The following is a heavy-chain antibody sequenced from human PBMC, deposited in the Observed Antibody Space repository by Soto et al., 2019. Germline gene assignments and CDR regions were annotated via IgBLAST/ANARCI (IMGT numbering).Heavy chain of an antibody. CDR3: ARHFVAVVIKGWGY. CDR1: GGSIDRSKYY. V-gene: IGHV4-39*01. CDR2: TYYNGNA. J-gene: IGHJ4*02. Sequence: SEARSLTCSGSGGSIDRSKYYVGWLRQPPGKGLEWIGTTYYNGNAYYNPSLKSRVSMSVDTSKNQFSLKLVSVTAADTAVYYCARHFVAVVIKGWGYWGQGTLVTVS. D-gene: IGHD3-10*01.